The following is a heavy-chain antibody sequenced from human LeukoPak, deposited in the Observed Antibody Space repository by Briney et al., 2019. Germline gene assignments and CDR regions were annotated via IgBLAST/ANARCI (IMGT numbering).Heavy chain of an antibody. Sequence: GGSLRLSCAASGFTFSSYAMHWVRQAPGKGLEWVAVISYDGSNKYYADSVKGRFTISRDNSKNTLYLQMDSLRAEDTAVYYCARDNAPHAALGYWGQGTLVTVSS. J-gene: IGHJ4*02. CDR1: GFTFSSYA. V-gene: IGHV3-30*04. CDR3: ARDNAPHAALGY. CDR2: ISYDGSNK.